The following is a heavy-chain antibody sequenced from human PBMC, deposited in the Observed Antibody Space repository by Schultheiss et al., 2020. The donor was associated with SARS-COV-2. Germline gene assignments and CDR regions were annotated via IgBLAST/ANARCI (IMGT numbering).Heavy chain of an antibody. CDR3: ASGGGAARQTFYYYGMDV. J-gene: IGHJ6*02. D-gene: IGHD6-6*01. V-gene: IGHV1-69*06. CDR2: IIPIFGTA. Sequence: SVKVSCKASGGTFSSYAISWVRQAPGQGLEWMGGIIPIFGTANYAQKFQGRITITADKSTSTAYMELSSLRSEDTAVYYCASGGGAARQTFYYYGMDVWGQGTTVTVSS. CDR1: GGTFSSYA.